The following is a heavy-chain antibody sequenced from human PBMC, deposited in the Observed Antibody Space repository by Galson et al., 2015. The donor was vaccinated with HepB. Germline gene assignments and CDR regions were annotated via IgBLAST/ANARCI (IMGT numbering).Heavy chain of an antibody. CDR1: GFTFSSYA. Sequence: SLRLSCAASGFTFSSYAMNWVRQAPGKGLEWVSAISGYGGSTYYADSVKGRFTISRDNSKNTLYLQMNSLRAEDTAVYYCAKDPDTTPLFDYWGQGTLVTVSS. CDR3: AKDPDTTPLFDY. J-gene: IGHJ4*02. D-gene: IGHD5-18*01. V-gene: IGHV3-23*01. CDR2: ISGYGGST.